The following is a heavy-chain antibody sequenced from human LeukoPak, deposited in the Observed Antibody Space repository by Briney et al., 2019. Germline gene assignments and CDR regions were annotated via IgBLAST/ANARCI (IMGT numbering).Heavy chain of an antibody. CDR3: ARELRGGFDY. D-gene: IGHD3-10*01. Sequence: GGSLRLSCAASGFTLSSYWMNWVRQAPGKGLEWVANIKQDGSEKYYVDFVKGRFTISRDNAKNSLYLQMNSLRAEDTAVYYCARELRGGFDYWGQGTLVTVSS. CDR2: IKQDGSEK. V-gene: IGHV3-7*01. CDR1: GFTLSSYW. J-gene: IGHJ4*02.